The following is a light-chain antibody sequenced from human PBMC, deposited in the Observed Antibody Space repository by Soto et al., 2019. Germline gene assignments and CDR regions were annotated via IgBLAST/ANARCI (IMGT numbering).Light chain of an antibody. J-gene: IGKJ1*01. V-gene: IGKV1-5*01. CDR3: QHYNSYSEA. CDR2: DAS. Sequence: DFPLTQSPSTLSASLGERATIXCRASQTISGSLAWYQQKPGKAPKLLISDASSLESGVPSRFSGSGSGTEFTLTISSLQPDDFATYCCQHYNSYSEAFGQGTKVDIK. CDR1: QTISGS.